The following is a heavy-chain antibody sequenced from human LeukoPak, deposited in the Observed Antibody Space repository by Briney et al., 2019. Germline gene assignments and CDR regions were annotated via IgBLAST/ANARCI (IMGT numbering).Heavy chain of an antibody. D-gene: IGHD3-22*01. CDR2: IYYSGST. CDR1: GGSISSYY. V-gene: IGHV4-59*01. J-gene: IGHJ6*02. CDR3: ARDGHYYDSSGYYWNYYYGMDV. Sequence: SETLSLTCTVSGGSISSYYWSWIRQPPRKGLEWIGYIYYSGSTNYNPSLKSRVTISVDTSKNQFSLKLSSVTAADTAVYYCARDGHYYDSSGYYWNYYYGMDVWGQGTTVTVSS.